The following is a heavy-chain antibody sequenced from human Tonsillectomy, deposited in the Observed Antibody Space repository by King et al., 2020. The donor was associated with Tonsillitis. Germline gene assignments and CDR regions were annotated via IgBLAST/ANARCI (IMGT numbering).Heavy chain of an antibody. V-gene: IGHV3-33*01. CDR2: IWYVGSNK. CDR3: ARDTSGTHFDY. CDR1: GFTFSSYG. D-gene: IGHD1-1*01. J-gene: IGHJ4*02. Sequence: VQLVESGGGVVQPGRSLRLSCAASGFTFSSYGMHWVRQAPGKGLEWVAVIWYVGSNKYYADSVKGRFTISRDNSKKTVYLQMNSLRAEDTAVYYCARDTSGTHFDYWGQGTLVTVSS.